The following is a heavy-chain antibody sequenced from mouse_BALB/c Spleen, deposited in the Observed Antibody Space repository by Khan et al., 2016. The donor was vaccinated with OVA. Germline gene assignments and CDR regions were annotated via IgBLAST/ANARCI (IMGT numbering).Heavy chain of an antibody. J-gene: IGHJ3*01. CDR2: IWGDGNT. CDR3: AIIYYGLAWFSY. D-gene: IGHD1-1*01. Sequence: VQLQESGPGLVAPSQSLSITCTVSESSFTNYGVSWIRQPPGKGLEWLGVIWGDGNTNYHSALISRLSVTKDKSKSQVFLNLNSLQTDDTATYYCAIIYYGLAWFSYWGQGTLVTVSA. V-gene: IGHV2-3*01. CDR1: ESSFTNYG.